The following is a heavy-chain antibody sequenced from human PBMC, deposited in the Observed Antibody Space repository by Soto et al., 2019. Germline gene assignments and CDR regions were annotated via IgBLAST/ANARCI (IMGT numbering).Heavy chain of an antibody. CDR1: EFTFTTYW. CDR3: ATVTTWKFYYYYMDV. Sequence: DVQLVESGGGLVQPGGSLRLSCAASEFTFTTYWMNWVRQAPGKGLEWVANIKQDGSERYYADFVKGRFTISRDNAKNSLFQQMSRLRAEDSAVYYCATVTTWKFYYYYMDVWGKGTTVTVSS. V-gene: IGHV3-7*01. D-gene: IGHD4-17*01. CDR2: IKQDGSER. J-gene: IGHJ6*03.